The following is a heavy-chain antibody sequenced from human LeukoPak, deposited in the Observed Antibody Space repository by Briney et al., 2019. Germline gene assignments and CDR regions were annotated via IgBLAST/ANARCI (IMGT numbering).Heavy chain of an antibody. CDR1: GFTFSSYG. J-gene: IGHJ4*02. V-gene: IGHV3-7*01. CDR3: ARDPPVTIFGVVTTLP. D-gene: IGHD3-3*01. Sequence: GGSLRLSCAASGFTFSSYGMHWVRQAPGKGLEWVANIKQDGSEKYYVDSVKGRFTISRDNAKNSLYLQMNSLRAEDTAVYYCARDPPVTIFGVVTTLPWGQGTLVTVFS. CDR2: IKQDGSEK.